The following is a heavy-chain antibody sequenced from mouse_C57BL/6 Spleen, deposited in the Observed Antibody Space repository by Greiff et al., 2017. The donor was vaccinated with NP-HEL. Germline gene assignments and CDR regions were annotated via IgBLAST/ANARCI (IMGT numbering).Heavy chain of an antibody. V-gene: IGHV7-3*01. CDR2: IRNKANGYTT. CDR3: ASHDGYAMDY. D-gene: IGHD2-12*01. CDR1: GFTFTDYY. J-gene: IGHJ4*01. Sequence: EVKLVESGGGLVQPGGSLSLSCAASGFTFTDYYMSWVRQPPGKALEWLGFIRNKANGYTTENSASVKGRFTISRDNSQSILYLQMNALRAEDSATYYCASHDGYAMDYWDQGPSVTVSS.